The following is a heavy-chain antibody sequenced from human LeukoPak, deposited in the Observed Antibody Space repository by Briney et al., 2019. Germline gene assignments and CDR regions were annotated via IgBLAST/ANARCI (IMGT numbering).Heavy chain of an antibody. CDR3: AGQGASRGCSGGSCYSVDY. CDR1: GGTFSSYA. J-gene: IGHJ4*02. D-gene: IGHD2-15*01. CDR2: IIPIFGTA. Sequence: SVKVSCKASGGTFSSYAISWVLQAPGQGLEWIGGIIPIFGTANYAQKFQGRVTITADESTSTAYMELSSLRSEDTAVYFCAGQGASRGCSGGSCYSVDYWGQGTLVTVSS. V-gene: IGHV1-69*13.